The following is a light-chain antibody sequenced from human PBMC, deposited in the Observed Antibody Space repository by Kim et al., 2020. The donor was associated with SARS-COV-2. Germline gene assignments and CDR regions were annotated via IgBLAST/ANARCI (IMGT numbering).Light chain of an antibody. V-gene: IGLV1-51*01. CDR1: YSNIGVRR. CDR2: DND. J-gene: IGLJ2*01. CDR3: GTWDTRLNTVV. Sequence: GQKVTISCSGVYSNIGVRRVSWYRQAPGTVPTLLIYDNDNRPSGIPYRFSCSKSGTSASLGITGLQSGDEADYFCGTWDTRLNTVVFGGGTQLTVL.